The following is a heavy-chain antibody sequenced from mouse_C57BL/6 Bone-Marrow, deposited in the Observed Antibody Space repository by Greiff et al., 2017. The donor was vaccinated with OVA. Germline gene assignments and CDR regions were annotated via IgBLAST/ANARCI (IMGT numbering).Heavy chain of an antibody. J-gene: IGHJ2*01. CDR2: IDPHSGGT. CDR1: GYTFTSYW. CDR3: ARSGELRLSDH. D-gene: IGHD3-2*02. Sequence: VQLQQPGAEHVKPGASVKLSCKASGYTFTSYWMHWVKQRPGRGLEWIGRIDPHSGGTKYNEKFKSKATLTVDKPSSTAYMQLSSLTSEDSAVYYCARSGELRLSDHWGQGTTLTVSS. V-gene: IGHV1-72*01.